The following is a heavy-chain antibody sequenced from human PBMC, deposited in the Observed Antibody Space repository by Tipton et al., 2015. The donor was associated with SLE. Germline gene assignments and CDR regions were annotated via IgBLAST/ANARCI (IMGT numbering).Heavy chain of an antibody. J-gene: IGHJ4*02. CDR2: ITTGGSP. CDR1: GFTFSSTG. D-gene: IGHD2-8*01. CDR3: AKGVWLEC. V-gene: IGHV3-23*01. Sequence: SLRLSCAASGFTFSSTGMSWVRQAPGKGLEWVSVITTGGSPDYADSVKGRFTISRDNSKNTLYLEMNSLRAEDTAVYYCAKGVWLECWGQGPLVTVSS.